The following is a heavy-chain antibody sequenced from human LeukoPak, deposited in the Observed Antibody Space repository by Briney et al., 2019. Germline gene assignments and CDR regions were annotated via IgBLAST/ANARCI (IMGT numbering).Heavy chain of an antibody. D-gene: IGHD3-22*01. Sequence: PSETLSLTCAASGYSISSGYYWGWIRQPPGKGLEWIGEITHSESTNYNPSLKSRVTISVDTSKNHFSLRLTSVTAADTAVYYCARLLDNDSSGCPDTFDVWGQGTMVTVSS. CDR2: ITHSEST. CDR3: ARLLDNDSSGCPDTFDV. CDR1: GYSISSGYY. J-gene: IGHJ3*01. V-gene: IGHV4-38-2*01.